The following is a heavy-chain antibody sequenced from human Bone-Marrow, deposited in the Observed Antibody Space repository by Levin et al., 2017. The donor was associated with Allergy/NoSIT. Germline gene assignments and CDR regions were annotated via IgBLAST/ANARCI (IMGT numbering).Heavy chain of an antibody. J-gene: IGHJ5*02. Sequence: SETLSLTCTVSGGSISSYYWSWIRQPPGKGLEWIGYIYYSGSTNYNPSLKSRVTISVDTSKNQFSLKLSSVTAADTAVYYCARAGYCSGGSCCFSKGPFDPWGQGTLVTVSS. CDR3: ARAGYCSGGSCCFSKGPFDP. CDR2: IYYSGST. CDR1: GGSISSYY. D-gene: IGHD2-15*01. V-gene: IGHV4-59*01.